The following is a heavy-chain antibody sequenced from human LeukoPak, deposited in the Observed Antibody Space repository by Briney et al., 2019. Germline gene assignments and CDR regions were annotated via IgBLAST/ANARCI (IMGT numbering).Heavy chain of an antibody. CDR1: GGSFINYY. V-gene: IGHV4-59*01. CDR2: IYYSGNT. CDR3: ARGFIKWQQLDPGDWYFDL. J-gene: IGHJ2*01. D-gene: IGHD6-13*01. Sequence: SETLSLTCTVSGGSFINYYWTWIRQPPGKGLEWIGYIYYSGNTNYNPSLKSRVSISVDTSKTQFSLKLWSLTAADTAVYYCARGFIKWQQLDPGDWYFDLWGRGTLVTVSS.